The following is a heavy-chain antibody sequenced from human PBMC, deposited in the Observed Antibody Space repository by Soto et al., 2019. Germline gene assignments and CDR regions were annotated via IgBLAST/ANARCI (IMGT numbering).Heavy chain of an antibody. Sequence: EVQLVESGGGLVQPGGSLILSCAASGFSFSSYWMHWVRQVPGKGLVWVSRINSDGSTTTYADSVKGRFTISRDNAKNTLYLQMNSLRVEDTAVYYCARVLTGSYNWFDPWGQGTLVTVSS. V-gene: IGHV3-74*01. D-gene: IGHD1-26*01. CDR2: INSDGSTT. J-gene: IGHJ5*02. CDR1: GFSFSSYW. CDR3: ARVLTGSYNWFDP.